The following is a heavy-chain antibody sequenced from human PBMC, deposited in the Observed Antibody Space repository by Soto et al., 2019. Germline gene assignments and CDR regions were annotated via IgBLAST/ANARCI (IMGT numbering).Heavy chain of an antibody. CDR2: INEDGSEK. CDR1: LFTFSNYW. J-gene: IGHJ4*02. Sequence: PVWSLRLSCSASLFTFSNYWRNWVRQAPGKGLEWVANINEDGSEKYYVDSAKGRFTTSRDNAKNSLYLQMSSLRAEDTALYYCARDLFDYWGQGTLVTVSS. V-gene: IGHV3-7*01. CDR3: ARDLFDY.